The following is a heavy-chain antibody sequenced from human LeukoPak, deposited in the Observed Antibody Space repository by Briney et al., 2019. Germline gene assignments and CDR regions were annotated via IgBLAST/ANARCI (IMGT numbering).Heavy chain of an antibody. CDR3: AKDAAGGTRAYYFDY. J-gene: IGHJ4*02. CDR1: RFTFSNHG. Sequence: GGSLRLSCTASRFTFSNHGMHWVRQAPGKGQEWVVTIWYDGSNKYYTVSVKGRFTIARDRPKNTLYLQMNSLRVEDTAVYYCAKDAAGGTRAYYFDYWGQGTLVTVSS. CDR2: IWYDGSNK. V-gene: IGHV3-33*03. D-gene: IGHD6-13*01.